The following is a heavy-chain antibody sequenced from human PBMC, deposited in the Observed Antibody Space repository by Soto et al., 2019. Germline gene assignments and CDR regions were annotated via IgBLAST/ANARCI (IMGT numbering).Heavy chain of an antibody. CDR3: ARGYYYDSSGSDFDY. Sequence: WGSLRLSCAASGFTVSSNYMSWVRQAPGKGLEWVSVIYSVGSTYYADSVKGRFTISRDNSKNTLYLQMNSLRAEDTAVYYCARGYYYDSSGSDFDYWGQGTLVTVSS. V-gene: IGHV3-53*01. J-gene: IGHJ4*02. CDR2: IYSVGST. CDR1: GFTVSSNY. D-gene: IGHD3-22*01.